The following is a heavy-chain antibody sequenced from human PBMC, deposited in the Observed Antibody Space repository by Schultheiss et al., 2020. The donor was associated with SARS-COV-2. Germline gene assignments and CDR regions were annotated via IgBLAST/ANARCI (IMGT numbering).Heavy chain of an antibody. CDR3: AKPTKYTSSSGFDY. V-gene: IGHV3-30*07. CDR1: GFTFSSYW. J-gene: IGHJ4*01. Sequence: GGSLRLSCSASGFTFSSYWMSWVRQAPGKGLEWVAVISYDGSNKYYADSVKGRFTISRDNSKNTLYLQMDSLRAEDTAIYYCAKPTKYTSSSGFDYWGHGTLVTVSS. D-gene: IGHD6-6*01. CDR2: ISYDGSNK.